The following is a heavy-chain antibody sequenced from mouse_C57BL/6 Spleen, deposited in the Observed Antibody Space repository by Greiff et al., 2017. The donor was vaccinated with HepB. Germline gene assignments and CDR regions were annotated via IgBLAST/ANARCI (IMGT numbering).Heavy chain of an antibody. CDR2: IYPSDSET. D-gene: IGHD4-1*01. CDR3: ARDWHYIDY. CDR1: GYTFTSYW. J-gene: IGHJ2*01. Sequence: QVQLQQPGAELVRPGSSVKLSCKASGYTFTSYWMHWVKQRPIQGLEWIGNIYPSDSETHYNQKFKDKATLTVDKSSSTAYMQLSSLTSEDSAVYYCARDWHYIDYWGQGTTLTVSS. V-gene: IGHV1-52*01.